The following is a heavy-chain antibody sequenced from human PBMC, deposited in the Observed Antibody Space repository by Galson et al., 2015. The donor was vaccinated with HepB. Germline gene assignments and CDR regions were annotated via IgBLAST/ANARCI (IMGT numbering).Heavy chain of an antibody. Sequence: SLRLSCAASGFSFSSYSMNWVRQAPEKGLEWVSSISSSSSYIYYADSVKGRFTISRDNAKNSLYLQMNSLRAEDTAVYYCARVGYYDSSGYVENWFDPWGQGTLVTVSS. V-gene: IGHV3-21*01. CDR1: GFSFSSYS. CDR3: ARVGYYDSSGYVENWFDP. J-gene: IGHJ5*01. D-gene: IGHD3-22*01. CDR2: ISSSSSYI.